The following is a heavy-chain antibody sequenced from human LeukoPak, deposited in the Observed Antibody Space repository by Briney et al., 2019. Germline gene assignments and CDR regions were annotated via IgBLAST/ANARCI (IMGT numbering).Heavy chain of an antibody. Sequence: GGSLRLSCAASGFTFDDYAMHWVRQAPGKGLEWVSAISGSGGSTYYADSVKGRFTISRDNSKNTLYLQMNSLRAEDTAVYYCAKELGGSGWYFDYWGQGTLVTVSS. CDR3: AKELGGSGWYFDY. D-gene: IGHD6-19*01. V-gene: IGHV3-23*01. J-gene: IGHJ4*02. CDR2: ISGSGGST. CDR1: GFTFDDYA.